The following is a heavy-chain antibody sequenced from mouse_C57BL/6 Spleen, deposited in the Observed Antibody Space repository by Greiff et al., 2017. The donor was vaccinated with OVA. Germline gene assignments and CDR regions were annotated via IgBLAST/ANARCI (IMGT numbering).Heavy chain of an antibody. CDR2: IDPSDSYT. D-gene: IGHD1-1*01. J-gene: IGHJ3*01. Sequence: VQLQQPGAELVRPGTSVKLSCKASGYTFTSYWMHWVKQRPGQGLEWIGVIDPSDSYTNYNQKFKGKATLTVDTSSSTAYMQRSSLTSEDSAVYYCAREGSYYYGSSQAWFAYWGQGTLVTVSA. V-gene: IGHV1-59*01. CDR3: AREGSYYYGSSQAWFAY. CDR1: GYTFTSYW.